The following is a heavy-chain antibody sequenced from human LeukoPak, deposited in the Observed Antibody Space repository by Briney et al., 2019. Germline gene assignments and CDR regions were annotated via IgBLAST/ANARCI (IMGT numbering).Heavy chain of an antibody. D-gene: IGHD4-11*01. CDR3: ARGYSNYDYYFDY. CDR1: GGSFSGYY. J-gene: IGHJ4*02. CDR2: INHSGST. Sequence: SETLSPTCAVYGGSFSGYYWSWIRQPPGKGLEWIGEINHSGSTNYNPSLKSRVTISVDTSKNQFSLKLSSVTAADTAAYYCARGYSNYDYYFDYWGQGTLVTVSS. V-gene: IGHV4-34*01.